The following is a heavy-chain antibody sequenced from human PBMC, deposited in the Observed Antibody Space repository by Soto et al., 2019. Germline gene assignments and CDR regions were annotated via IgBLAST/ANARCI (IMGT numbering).Heavy chain of an antibody. CDR1: GDSINTNNW. Sequence: QVQLQESGPGLVKPSETLSLTCAVSGDSINTNNWWSWARQPPGRGLEWIGEIYHTGRTTYNPSLKSRVTISADRSKTQLSLRLTSVTAADTAVYFCARDTHWGLGDWGQGTLVIVSS. CDR2: IYHTGRT. D-gene: IGHD7-27*01. CDR3: ARDTHWGLGD. V-gene: IGHV4-4*02. J-gene: IGHJ4*02.